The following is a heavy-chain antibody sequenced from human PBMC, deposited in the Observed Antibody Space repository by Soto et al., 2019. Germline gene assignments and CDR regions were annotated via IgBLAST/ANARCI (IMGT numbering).Heavy chain of an antibody. V-gene: IGHV4-59*08. CDR2: MYYGGRT. J-gene: IGHJ5*02. Sequence: SETLSLTCTVSGGSISSYYWSWIRQPPGKGLEWIGYMYYGGRTNYNPSLKSRVTISVDTSKMQVSLKLSSVTAADTAVYFCARGTPSPLIVRSSRGPWFDPWGQRTLVTVSS. D-gene: IGHD2-15*01. CDR3: ARGTPSPLIVRSSRGPWFDP. CDR1: GGSISSYY.